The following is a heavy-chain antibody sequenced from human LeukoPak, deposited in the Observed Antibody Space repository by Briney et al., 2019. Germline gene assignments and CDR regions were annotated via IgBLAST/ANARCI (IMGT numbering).Heavy chain of an antibody. CDR3: TTDQVGSSWPYYFDY. V-gene: IGHV3-15*01. Sequence: GGSLRLSCAASGFTFSNAWMSWVRQAPGKGLEWFGRIKSKTDGGTTDYAAPVKGRFTISRDDSKNTLYLQMNSLKTEDTAVYYCTTDQVGSSWPYYFDYWGQGTLVTVSS. CDR2: IKSKTDGGTT. D-gene: IGHD6-13*01. CDR1: GFTFSNAW. J-gene: IGHJ4*02.